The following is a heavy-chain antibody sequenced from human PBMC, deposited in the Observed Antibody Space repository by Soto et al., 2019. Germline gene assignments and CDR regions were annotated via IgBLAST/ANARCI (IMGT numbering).Heavy chain of an antibody. D-gene: IGHD3-10*01. Sequence: PGESLKISCEGSGYIFPNYWIAWVRQVPGRGLELVGLIYPSDSDTRYSPSFEGQVTISADKSISTAYLQWNSLKASDTAMYYCARQQAELDGVWAEAFDMWGQGTMVTVSS. CDR1: GYIFPNYW. J-gene: IGHJ3*02. CDR3: ARQQAELDGVWAEAFDM. CDR2: IYPSDSDT. V-gene: IGHV5-51*01.